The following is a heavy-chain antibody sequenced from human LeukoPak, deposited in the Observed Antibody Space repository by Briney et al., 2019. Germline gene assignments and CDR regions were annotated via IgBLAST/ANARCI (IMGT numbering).Heavy chain of an antibody. CDR1: EFTFNTYP. J-gene: IGHJ4*02. Sequence: PGGSLRLSCAASEFTFNTYPMTWVRQAPGKGLEWVATLSATGESTHYANSVKGRFTISRDNSRNTLYLHMSSLRAEDTALYYCAKARDYYDSSGFFDYWGQGTLVTVSS. CDR2: LSATGEST. V-gene: IGHV3-23*01. CDR3: AKARDYYDSSGFFDY. D-gene: IGHD3-22*01.